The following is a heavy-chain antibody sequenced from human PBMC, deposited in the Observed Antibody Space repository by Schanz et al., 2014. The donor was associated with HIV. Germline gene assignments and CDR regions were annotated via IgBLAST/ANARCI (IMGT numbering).Heavy chain of an antibody. J-gene: IGHJ4*02. Sequence: QVQLVESGGGVVQPGRSLRLSCAASGFTFRSYGMHWVRQAPGKGLEWVAVISYDGSNKYYADSVKGRFTISRDNFKDTLYLQMNSLRAEDTAVYYCARDLGGYNLGVDYWGQGTLVTVSS. CDR1: GFTFRSYG. V-gene: IGHV3-30*03. D-gene: IGHD5-12*01. CDR3: ARDLGGYNLGVDY. CDR2: ISYDGSNK.